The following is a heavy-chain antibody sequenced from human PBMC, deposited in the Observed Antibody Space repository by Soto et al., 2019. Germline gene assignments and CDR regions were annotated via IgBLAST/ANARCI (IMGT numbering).Heavy chain of an antibody. CDR1: GGSISSSSYY. Sequence: KASETLSLTCTVSGGSISSSSYYWGWIRQPPGKGLEWIGSIYYSGSTYYNPSLKSRVTISVDTSKNQFSLKLSSVTAADTAVYYCARRGYSSSWYFHYYYGMDVWGQGTTVTVSS. D-gene: IGHD6-13*01. V-gene: IGHV4-39*01. CDR3: ARRGYSSSWYFHYYYGMDV. J-gene: IGHJ6*02. CDR2: IYYSGST.